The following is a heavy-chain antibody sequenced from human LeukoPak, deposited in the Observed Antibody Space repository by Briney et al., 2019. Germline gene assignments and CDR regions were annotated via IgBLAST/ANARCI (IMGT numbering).Heavy chain of an antibody. V-gene: IGHV4-34*01. CDR3: ARGQFIAARRRYYYMDV. CDR1: GGSFSGYY. D-gene: IGHD6-6*01. CDR2: INPSGST. J-gene: IGHJ6*03. Sequence: SETLSLTCAVYGGSFSGYYWSWIRQPPGKGLEWIGEINPSGSTNYNPSLKSRVTISVDTSKNQFSLKLSSVTAADTAVYYCARGQFIAARRRYYYMDVWGKGTTVTVSS.